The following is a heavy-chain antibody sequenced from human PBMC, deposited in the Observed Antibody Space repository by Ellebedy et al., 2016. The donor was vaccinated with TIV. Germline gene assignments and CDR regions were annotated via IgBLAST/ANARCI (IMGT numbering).Heavy chain of an antibody. V-gene: IGHV1-46*01. D-gene: IGHD2-8*02. J-gene: IGHJ4*02. Sequence: AASVKVSCKASGYTFTSDLIHWVRQAPGQGLEWMGTVNPFNGGTGYAPRFQGRVTMTRDTSASTVYMELSSLRSDDTAVYYCAREGGVYYFDYWGQGTLVTVSS. CDR3: AREGGVYYFDY. CDR1: GYTFTSDL. CDR2: VNPFNGGT.